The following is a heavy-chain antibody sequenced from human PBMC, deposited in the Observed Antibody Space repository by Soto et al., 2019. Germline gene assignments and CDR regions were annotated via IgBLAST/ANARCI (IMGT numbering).Heavy chain of an antibody. V-gene: IGHV1-3*05. CDR2: INAGNGNT. J-gene: IGHJ4*02. Sequence: QVQLVQSGAEEKKPGASVKVSCKASGYTFTGYAMHWVRQAPGHRLEWMGWINAGNGNTKYSQKFQGRVTITRDTSASTSYMELSSLRPEDTAVYYCARAVAVAADFDYWGQGTLVTVSS. CDR3: ARAVAVAADFDY. CDR1: GYTFTGYA. D-gene: IGHD6-19*01.